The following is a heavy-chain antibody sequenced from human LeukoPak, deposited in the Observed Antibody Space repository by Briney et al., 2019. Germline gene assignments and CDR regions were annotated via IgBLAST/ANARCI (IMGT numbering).Heavy chain of an antibody. V-gene: IGHV3-30*03. CDR3: ARERGSSAPYYFHY. J-gene: IGHJ4*02. CDR2: ISYDGSNK. Sequence: PGRSLRLSCAASGFTFSSYGMHWVRQAPGKGLEWVAVISYDGSNKYYADSVKGRFTISRDNSKNTLYLQMNSLRAEDTAVYYCARERGSSAPYYFHYWGQGTRVTVSS. CDR1: GFTFSSYG. D-gene: IGHD3-10*01.